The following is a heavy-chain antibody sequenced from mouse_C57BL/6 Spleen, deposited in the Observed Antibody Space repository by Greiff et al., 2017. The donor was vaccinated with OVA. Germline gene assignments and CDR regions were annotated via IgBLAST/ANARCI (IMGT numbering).Heavy chain of an antibody. CDR2: IDPENGDT. CDR3: TTVTTLVATHPV. Sequence: VQLKQSGAELVRPGASVKLSCTASGFNIKDDYMHWVKQRPEQGLEWIGWIDPENGDTEYASQFQGKAPITADTSSNTAYLQLSSLTSEDTAVYYCTTVTTLVATHPVWGTGTTVTVSS. D-gene: IGHD1-1*01. CDR1: GFNIKDDY. J-gene: IGHJ1*03. V-gene: IGHV14-4*01.